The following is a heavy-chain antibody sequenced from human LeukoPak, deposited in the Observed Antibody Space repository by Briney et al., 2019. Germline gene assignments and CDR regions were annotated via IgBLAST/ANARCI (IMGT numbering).Heavy chain of an antibody. V-gene: IGHV3-23*01. CDR1: GFTFNIYD. J-gene: IGHJ4*02. D-gene: IGHD3-10*01. CDR2: ISGSGGIT. Sequence: GGSLRLSCAASGFTFNIYDMRWVRQAPGKGLEWVSSISGSGGITYYADSVKGRFTISRDNSKNTLDLHMYSLRAEDSAVYYCTKDSALWGQGTLVTVSS. CDR3: TKDSAL.